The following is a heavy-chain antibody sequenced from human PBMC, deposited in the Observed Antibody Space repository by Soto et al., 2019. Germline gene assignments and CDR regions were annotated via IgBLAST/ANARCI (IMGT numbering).Heavy chain of an antibody. CDR2: INAGKGNT. V-gene: IGHV1-3*01. CDR3: ARWYGGLGIAAAVLGMDV. CDR1: GYTFTSYA. J-gene: IGHJ6*02. D-gene: IGHD6-13*01. Sequence: QVQLVQSGAEVKKPGASVKVSCKASGYTFTSYAMHWVRQAPGQRLEWMGWINAGKGNTKYSQKFQGRVTITRDTSASTAYTELSSLRSEDTALYYCARWYGGLGIAAAVLGMDVWGQGTTVTVSS.